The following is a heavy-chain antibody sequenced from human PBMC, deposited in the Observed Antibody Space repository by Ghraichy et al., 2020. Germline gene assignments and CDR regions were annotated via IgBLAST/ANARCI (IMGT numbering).Heavy chain of an antibody. J-gene: IGHJ4*02. D-gene: IGHD1-1*01. CDR1: GGSISTYY. Sequence: SETLCLTCTVSGGSISTYYWSWIRQPPGKGLEWIGFIYSSGSANCKPSLKSRVTISRDTSKNQFSLNLSSVTAADTAVYFCARHRAGTRYNFDYWGQGTLVTVSS. V-gene: IGHV4-59*08. CDR2: IYSSGSA. CDR3: ARHRAGTRYNFDY.